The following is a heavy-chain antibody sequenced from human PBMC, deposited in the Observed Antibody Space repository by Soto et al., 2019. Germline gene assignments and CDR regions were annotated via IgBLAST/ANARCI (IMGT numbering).Heavy chain of an antibody. V-gene: IGHV2-5*02. CDR2: LYWDDDK. Sequence: QITLKESGPTLVRPAQTLTLTCDFSGFSLSTYHMGVAWSRQPPGKALEWLALLYWDDDKRYSPSLKDRLAISKDTSNNQVVLTITNIAPGDSATYFCAHAGDYDLLTFDHWGPGTLVTVSS. CDR3: AHAGDYDLLTFDH. D-gene: IGHD4-17*01. J-gene: IGHJ4*01. CDR1: GFSLSTYHMG.